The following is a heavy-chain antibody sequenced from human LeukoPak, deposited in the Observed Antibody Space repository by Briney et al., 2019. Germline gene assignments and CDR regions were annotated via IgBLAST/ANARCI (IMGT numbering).Heavy chain of an antibody. CDR2: MNPNSGRT. J-gene: IGHJ4*02. CDR3: TRETSSRYFGY. Sequence: ASVKVSCKASGYTLTSYDINWVRQATGQGLEWMGWMNPNSGRTGYAQNFQGRITITRNTSISTAYMELSSLRSEDTAVYYCTRETSSRYFGYWGQGTLVTVSS. CDR1: GYTLTSYD. V-gene: IGHV1-8*01.